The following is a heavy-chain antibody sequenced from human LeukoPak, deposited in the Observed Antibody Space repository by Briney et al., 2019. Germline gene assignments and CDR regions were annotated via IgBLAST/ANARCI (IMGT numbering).Heavy chain of an antibody. CDR3: ARVTSSAARYLPFYYYYGMDV. D-gene: IGHD6-6*01. V-gene: IGHV1-18*01. Sequence: ASVKVSCKASGYTFTSYGISWVRQAPGQGLEWMGWISAYNGNTNYAQKLQGRVTMTTDTSTSTAYMELRSLRSDDTAVYYCARVTSSAARYLPFYYYYGMDVWGQGTTVTVSS. J-gene: IGHJ6*02. CDR1: GYTFTSYG. CDR2: ISAYNGNT.